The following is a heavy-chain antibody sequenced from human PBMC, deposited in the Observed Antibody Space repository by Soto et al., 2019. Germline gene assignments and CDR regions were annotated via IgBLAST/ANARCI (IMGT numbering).Heavy chain of an antibody. CDR2: IKSRADGGTT. D-gene: IGHD3-16*01. J-gene: IGHJ4*02. CDR3: TAHLGEFFPLAY. Sequence: EVQLVESGGDFVKPGGPLRVSCAVSGFSFSNAWMSWVRQAPGKGLEWVGRIKSRADGGTTDYTAPVKGRFTISRDDSKNTVFLQMNSLKTEDTAVYYCTAHLGEFFPLAYWGQGTLVTVSS. V-gene: IGHV3-15*01. CDR1: GFSFSNAW.